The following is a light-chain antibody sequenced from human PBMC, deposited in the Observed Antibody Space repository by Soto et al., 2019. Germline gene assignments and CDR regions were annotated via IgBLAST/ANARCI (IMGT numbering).Light chain of an antibody. J-gene: IGKJ4*01. CDR3: QQHRSYPVT. CDR2: DAS. CDR1: QGIAIW. Sequence: DIKLTQSPYTLSASVGDRVALTCRASQGIAIWLSWYQQRPGKAPNLIIYDASNLKSGVPSRFSGSGSGTEFTLTISSLQPEDFASYYCQQHRSYPVTFGGGTKVDI. V-gene: IGKV1-5*01.